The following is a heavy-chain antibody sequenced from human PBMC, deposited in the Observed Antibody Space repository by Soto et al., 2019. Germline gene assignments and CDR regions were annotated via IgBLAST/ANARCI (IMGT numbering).Heavy chain of an antibody. V-gene: IGHV1-8*01. J-gene: IGHJ5*02. Sequence: QVQLVQSGAEVKKPGASVKVSCKASGYTFTSYDINWVRQATGQGLEWMGWMNPNSGNTGYAQKCQGRGTMPRNTSISTAYMELSSLRSDDTAVYYCARELYSTVRFDPWGQGTLVTVSS. CDR3: ARELYSTVRFDP. CDR2: MNPNSGNT. CDR1: GYTFTSYD. D-gene: IGHD6-13*01.